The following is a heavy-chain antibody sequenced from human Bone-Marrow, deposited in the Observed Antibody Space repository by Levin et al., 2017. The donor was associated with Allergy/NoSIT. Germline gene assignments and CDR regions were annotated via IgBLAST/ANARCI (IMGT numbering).Heavy chain of an antibody. V-gene: IGHV3-23*01. D-gene: IGHD6-19*01. J-gene: IGHJ4*02. CDR2: ISGSGDST. CDR1: GFTFSSYA. CDR3: AKNRQWLAPKNFDY. Sequence: GESLKISCAASGFTFSSYAMSWVRQAPGKGLEWVSSISGSGDSTYYADSVKGRFTISRDYSKNTLYLQMNSLRAEDTAIYYWAKNRQWLAPKNFDYWGQGTLVTVSS.